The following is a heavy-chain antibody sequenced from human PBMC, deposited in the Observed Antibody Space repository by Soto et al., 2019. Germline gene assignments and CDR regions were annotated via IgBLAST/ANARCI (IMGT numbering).Heavy chain of an antibody. CDR1: GGTFSSYA. CDR3: ARASDAYDSSGFYYYGIDV. Sequence: QVQLVQSGAEVKKPGSSVKVSCKASGGTFSSYAISWVRQAPGQGLEWMGGIIPIFGTANYAQKFQGRVTITADESTSTAYMELSSLRSEDTAVYYCARASDAYDSSGFYYYGIDVWGQGTTVTVSS. V-gene: IGHV1-69*01. J-gene: IGHJ6*02. CDR2: IIPIFGTA. D-gene: IGHD3-22*01.